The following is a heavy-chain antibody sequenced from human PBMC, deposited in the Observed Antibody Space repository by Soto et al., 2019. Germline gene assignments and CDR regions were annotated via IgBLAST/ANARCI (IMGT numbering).Heavy chain of an antibody. V-gene: IGHV1-58*01. CDR1: GVTFTSSA. Sequence: ASVKVSCKASGVTFTSSAVQWVREARGQRLEWIGWIVVGSGNTNYAQKFQERVTITRDMSTSTAYMELRSLRSEDTAVYYCAAVGTVPWTYDYWGQGTLVTVSS. D-gene: IGHD1-1*01. CDR3: AAVGTVPWTYDY. CDR2: IVVGSGNT. J-gene: IGHJ4*02.